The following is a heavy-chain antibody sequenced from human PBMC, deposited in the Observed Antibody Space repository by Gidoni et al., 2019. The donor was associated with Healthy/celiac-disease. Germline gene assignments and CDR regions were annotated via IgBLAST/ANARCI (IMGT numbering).Heavy chain of an antibody. CDR3: ARCRSSIWFGELLYNWFDP. CDR2: IYYSGST. J-gene: IGHJ5*02. CDR1: GGSISRSSYY. Sequence: QLQLQESRPGLVKPSETLSLTCTVSGGSISRSSYYWGWIRQPPGKGLGWIGSIYYSGSTYYNPSLKSRVTISVDTSKNQFSLKLSSVTAADTAVYYCARCRSSIWFGELLYNWFDPWGQGTLVTVSS. D-gene: IGHD3-10*01. V-gene: IGHV4-39*07.